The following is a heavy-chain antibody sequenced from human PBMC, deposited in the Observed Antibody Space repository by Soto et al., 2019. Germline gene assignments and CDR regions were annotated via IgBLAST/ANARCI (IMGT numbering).Heavy chain of an antibody. Sequence: SETLSLTCTVSGGSVTSSSCYWGWIRQPPGKGLEWIGDIYHTGTTYYNPSLKSRVTIYVDTSTEQFSLKLSSVNAADTAMYYCVRLTSRITADSHGRSNWLVPWGQGTMVTVFS. J-gene: IGHJ5*02. CDR1: GGSVTSSSCY. D-gene: IGHD2-15*01. CDR2: IYHTGTT. CDR3: VRLTSRITADSHGRSNWLVP. V-gene: IGHV4-39*01.